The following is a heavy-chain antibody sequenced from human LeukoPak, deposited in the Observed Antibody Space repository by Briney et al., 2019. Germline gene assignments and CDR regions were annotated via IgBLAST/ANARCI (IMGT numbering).Heavy chain of an antibody. D-gene: IGHD6-19*01. CDR3: ARDPGGSGYSFDS. Sequence: PGGSLRLSCAASGFTFSGSGMHWVRQAPGKGLEWVALIWYDGSNKYYADSVKGRFTISRDNSKNTLYLQMNSLRAEDTAIYYCARDPGGSGYSFDSWGQGTLVTVSS. V-gene: IGHV3-33*01. J-gene: IGHJ4*02. CDR2: IWYDGSNK. CDR1: GFTFSGSG.